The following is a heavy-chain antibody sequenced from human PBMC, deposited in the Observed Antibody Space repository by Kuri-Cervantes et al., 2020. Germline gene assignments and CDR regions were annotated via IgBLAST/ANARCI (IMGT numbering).Heavy chain of an antibody. J-gene: IGHJ3*02. CDR1: GFTFSSYS. V-gene: IGHV3-48*01. CDR2: ISSSSTI. D-gene: IGHD1-14*01. CDR3: AKTGRTADAFDI. Sequence: GESLKISCAASGFTFSSYSMNWVRQAPGKGLEWVSYISSSSTIYYADSVKGRFTISRDNAKNSLYLQMNSLRAEDTAVYYCAKTGRTADAFDIWGQGTMVTVSS.